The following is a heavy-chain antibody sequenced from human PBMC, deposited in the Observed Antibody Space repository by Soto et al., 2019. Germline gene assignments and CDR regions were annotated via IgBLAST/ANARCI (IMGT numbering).Heavy chain of an antibody. CDR2: ISYDGSNQ. CDR3: ARRTGTAPRFDF. Sequence: QVQLVESGGGVVQPGRSLRLSCSASGFTFSDFEMYWIRQAPGKGLDWVSFISYDGSNQYYAGSVKGRFTISRDNSKNTLFLLMSSLRHEDTAVYFCARRTGTAPRFDFWGQGTLVTVSS. D-gene: IGHD1-7*01. J-gene: IGHJ4*02. CDR1: GFTFSDFE. V-gene: IGHV3-30-3*01.